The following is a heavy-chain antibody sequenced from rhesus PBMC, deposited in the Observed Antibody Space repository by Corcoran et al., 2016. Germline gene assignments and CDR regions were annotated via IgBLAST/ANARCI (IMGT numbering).Heavy chain of an antibody. V-gene: IGHV4-173*01. CDR1: GDSISNNH. D-gene: IGHD2-21*01. CDR2: IFGGGGNT. J-gene: IGHJ4*01. CDR3: ARGCTYRGCPLVQIDY. Sequence: QLQLQESGPGLVKPSETLSLTCAVSGDSISNNHWVWIRQPPGKGLEGIGRIFGGGGNTDHTPSLKSRVTISTDTSKNQFSLKVNSVIAADTAVYYCARGCTYRGCPLVQIDYWGQGVLVTVSS.